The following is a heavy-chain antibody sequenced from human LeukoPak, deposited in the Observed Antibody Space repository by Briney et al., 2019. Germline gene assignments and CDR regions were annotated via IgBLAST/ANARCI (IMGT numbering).Heavy chain of an antibody. D-gene: IGHD1-14*01. CDR1: GGSISSSSYY. J-gene: IGHJ4*02. CDR2: IYYSGST. Sequence: PSETLSLTCTVSGGSISSSSYYWGWIRQPPGKGLEWIGSIYYSGSTYYNPSLKSRVTISVDTSKNQFSLKLSSVTAADTAVYYCARLSLSGTLDYWGRGTLVTVSS. V-gene: IGHV4-39*01. CDR3: ARLSLSGTLDY.